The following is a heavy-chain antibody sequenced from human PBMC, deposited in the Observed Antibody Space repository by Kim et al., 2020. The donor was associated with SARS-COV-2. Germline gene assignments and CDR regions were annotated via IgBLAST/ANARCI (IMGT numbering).Heavy chain of an antibody. CDR3: ARDGQAWNYYYYGMDV. V-gene: IGHV4-34*01. J-gene: IGHJ6*02. Sequence: SLKSRVTISVDTSKNQFSLKLSSVTAADTAVYYCARDGQAWNYYYYGMDVWGQGTTVTVSS. D-gene: IGHD1-1*01.